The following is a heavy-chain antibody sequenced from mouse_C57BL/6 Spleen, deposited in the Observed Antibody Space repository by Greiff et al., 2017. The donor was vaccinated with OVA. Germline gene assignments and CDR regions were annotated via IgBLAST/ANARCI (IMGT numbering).Heavy chain of an antibody. Sequence: EVKLQESEGGLVQPGSSMKLSCTASGFTFSDYYMAWVRQVPEKGLEWVANINYDGSSTYYLDSLKSRFTISRDNAKNILYLQMSSLKSEDTVTYYCARIYYGYDGDYYAMDYWGQGTSVTVSS. J-gene: IGHJ4*01. CDR1: GFTFSDYY. V-gene: IGHV5-16*01. D-gene: IGHD2-2*01. CDR3: ARIYYGYDGDYYAMDY. CDR2: INYDGSST.